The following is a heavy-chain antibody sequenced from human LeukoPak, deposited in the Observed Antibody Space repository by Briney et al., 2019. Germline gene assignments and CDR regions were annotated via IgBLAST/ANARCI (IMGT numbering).Heavy chain of an antibody. CDR3: ASGERYCSSTSCDTTWFDP. Sequence: SETLSLTCAVYGGSFSGYSWSWIRQPPGKGPEWIGEINDGISTKYKASIKSRVTISKDTSKKPFSMKMSSVTAADTAVYYCASGERYCSSTSCDTTWFDPWGQGTLVTVSS. CDR1: GGSFSGYS. D-gene: IGHD2-2*02. CDR2: INDGIST. V-gene: IGHV4-34*01. J-gene: IGHJ5*02.